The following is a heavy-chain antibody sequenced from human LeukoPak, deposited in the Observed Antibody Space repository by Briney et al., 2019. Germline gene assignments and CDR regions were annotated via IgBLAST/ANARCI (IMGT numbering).Heavy chain of an antibody. Sequence: SETLSLTCAVSGHSISSGYYWGWIRQPPGKGLEWIGSIYHSGSTYYNPSLKSRVTISVDTSKNQFSLKLSSVTAADTAVYYCSGGYCTNGVCYTGDYWGQGTLVTVSS. CDR2: IYHSGST. J-gene: IGHJ4*02. V-gene: IGHV4-38-2*01. CDR3: SGGYCTNGVCYTGDY. CDR1: GHSISSGYY. D-gene: IGHD2-8*01.